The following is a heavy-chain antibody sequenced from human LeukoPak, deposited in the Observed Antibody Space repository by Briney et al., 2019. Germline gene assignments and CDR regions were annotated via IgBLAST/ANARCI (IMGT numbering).Heavy chain of an antibody. CDR2: IKQDGSEK. D-gene: IGHD2-15*01. CDR1: GFTFSSYW. Sequence: GGSLRLSCAASGFTFSSYWMSWVRQAPGKGLEWVANIKQDGSEKYYVDSVKGRFTISRDNAKNSRYLQMNSLRAEDTAVYYCARGGANYYYYYMDVWGKGTTVTVPS. CDR3: ARGGANYYYYYMDV. J-gene: IGHJ6*03. V-gene: IGHV3-7*01.